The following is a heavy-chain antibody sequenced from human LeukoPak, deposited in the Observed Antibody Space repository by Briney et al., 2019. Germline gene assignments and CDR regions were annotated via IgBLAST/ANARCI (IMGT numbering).Heavy chain of an antibody. V-gene: IGHV3-23*01. D-gene: IGHD3-22*01. J-gene: IGHJ6*02. CDR2: ISGSGGST. Sequence: PGGSLRLSCAASGFTFSSYAMSWVRQAPGKGLEWVSAISGSGGSTYYADPVKGRFTISRDNSKNTPYLQMNSLRAEDTAVYYCAKDDPRPYYDSSGYYVGDYYGMDVWGQGTTVTVS. CDR1: GFTFSSYA. CDR3: AKDDPRPYYDSSGYYVGDYYGMDV.